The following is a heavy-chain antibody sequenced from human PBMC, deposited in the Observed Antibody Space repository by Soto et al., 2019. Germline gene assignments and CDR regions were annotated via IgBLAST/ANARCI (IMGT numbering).Heavy chain of an antibody. CDR1: GGTFSSYA. Sequence: QVQLVQSGAEVKKPGSSVKVSCKASGGTFSSYAISWVRQAPGQGLEWMGGIIPIFGTANYAQKFQGRVTITADESTSTAYMELRSLRPEDTAVYYCARGGLGDIVATIMGGGSYYGMDVWGQGTTVTVSS. CDR2: IIPIFGTA. CDR3: ARGGLGDIVATIMGGGSYYGMDV. D-gene: IGHD5-12*01. J-gene: IGHJ6*02. V-gene: IGHV1-69*12.